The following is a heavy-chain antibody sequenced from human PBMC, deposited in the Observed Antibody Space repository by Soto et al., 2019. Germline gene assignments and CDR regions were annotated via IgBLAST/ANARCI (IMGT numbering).Heavy chain of an antibody. Sequence: GASVKVSCKASGYTFTSYYMHWVLQAPGQGLEWMGIINPSGGSTSYAQKFQGRVTMTRDTSTSTVYMELSSLRSEDTAVYYCARDLGSRSRLITMIVVAGFDYWGQGTLVTVSS. CDR2: INPSGGST. D-gene: IGHD3-22*01. V-gene: IGHV1-46*01. CDR3: ARDLGSRSRLITMIVVAGFDY. CDR1: GYTFTSYY. J-gene: IGHJ4*02.